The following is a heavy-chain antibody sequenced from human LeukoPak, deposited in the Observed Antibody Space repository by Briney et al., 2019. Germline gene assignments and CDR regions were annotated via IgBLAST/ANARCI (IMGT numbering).Heavy chain of an antibody. CDR2: IYTSGST. D-gene: IGHD2-2*01. Sequence: SETLSLTCTVSGGSISSGSYYWSWFRQPAGKGLEWIGRIYTSGSTNYNPSLKSRVTISVDTSKNQFSLKLSSVTAADTAVYYCARHPRGNIVVVPAAIGRAYWGQGTLVTVSP. CDR1: GGSISSGSYY. J-gene: IGHJ4*02. V-gene: IGHV4-61*02. CDR3: ARHPRGNIVVVPAAIGRAY.